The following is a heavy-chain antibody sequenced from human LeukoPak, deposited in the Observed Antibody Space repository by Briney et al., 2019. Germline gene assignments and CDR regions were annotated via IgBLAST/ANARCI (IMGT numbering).Heavy chain of an antibody. D-gene: IGHD5-18*01. CDR3: ARGIRGDTAVDY. CDR1: GGSFSGYY. J-gene: IGHJ4*02. Sequence: PSETLSLTCAVYGGSFSGYYWSWIRQPPGKGLEWIGEINHSGSTNYNPSLKSRVTISVDTSKNQFSLKLSSVTAADTAVYHCARGIRGDTAVDYWGQGTLVTVSS. CDR2: INHSGST. V-gene: IGHV4-34*01.